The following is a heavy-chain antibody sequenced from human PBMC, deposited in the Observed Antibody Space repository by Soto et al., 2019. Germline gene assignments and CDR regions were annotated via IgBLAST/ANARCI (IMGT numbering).Heavy chain of an antibody. CDR2: ISDSGTT. V-gene: IGHV4-59*01. Sequence: PPGKGLEWIGYISDSGTTNYNPSLMSRVTISVDRSMNKFSLRLTSVTTMDAAVYYCTNAYSTSSSWFAPSGQVTLFTV. D-gene: IGHD6-6*01. J-gene: IGHJ5*02. CDR3: TNAYSTSSSWFAP.